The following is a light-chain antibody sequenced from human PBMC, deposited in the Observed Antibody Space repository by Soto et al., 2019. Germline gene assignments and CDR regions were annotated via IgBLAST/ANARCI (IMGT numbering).Light chain of an antibody. CDR1: QSVSSY. J-gene: IGKJ2*01. CDR3: QQRSNWPPYT. V-gene: IGKV3-11*01. Sequence: EIVLTQSPATLSLSPGERATLSCRASQSVSSYLAWYQQKPGQAPRLLIYDASNRATGIPARFSGSGSGTAFTITISSLEPEDFAVYYGQQRSNWPPYTFGQGTKLEIK. CDR2: DAS.